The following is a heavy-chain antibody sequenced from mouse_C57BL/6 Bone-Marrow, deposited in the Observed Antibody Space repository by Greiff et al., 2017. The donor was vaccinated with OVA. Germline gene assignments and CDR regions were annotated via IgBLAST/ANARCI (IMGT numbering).Heavy chain of an antibody. J-gene: IGHJ3*01. CDR1: GFTFSDYG. Sequence: EVQGVESGGGLVKPGGSLKLSCAASGFTFSDYGMHWVRQAPEQGLEWVAYISSASSTIYYADTVKGRFTISRDNAKNTLFLQMTSLRSEDTAMYYCARNYYGRGCAYWGQGTGVTVSA. V-gene: IGHV5-17*01. D-gene: IGHD1-1*01. CDR2: ISSASSTI. CDR3: ARNYYGRGCAY.